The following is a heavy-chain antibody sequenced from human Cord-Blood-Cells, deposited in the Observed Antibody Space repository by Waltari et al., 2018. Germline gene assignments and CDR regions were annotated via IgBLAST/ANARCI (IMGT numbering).Heavy chain of an antibody. CDR3: ATPDSIAAIFDY. V-gene: IGHV1-24*01. Sequence: QVQLVQSGAEVKKPGASVKVSCKVSGYTLTELSMHWVRQAPGKGLEWMGGFFPEDGETNYAQKFHGRVTMTEDTSTDTAYMELSSLRSEYTAVYYCATPDSIAAIFDYWGQGTLVTVSS. D-gene: IGHD6-13*01. J-gene: IGHJ4*02. CDR2: FFPEDGET. CDR1: GYTLTELS.